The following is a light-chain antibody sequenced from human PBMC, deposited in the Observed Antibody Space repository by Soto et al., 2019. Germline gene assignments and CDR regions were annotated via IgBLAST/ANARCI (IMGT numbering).Light chain of an antibody. J-gene: IGLJ1*01. CDR1: SSDVGGYNY. Sequence: QSALTQPRSVSGSPGQSVTISCTGTSSDVGGYNYVSWYQPHPGKAPKLMIYDVTKRPSGVPDRFSGSKSGNTASLTISGLQAEDEADYYCCSYAGSSYVFGTGTKVTVL. CDR2: DVT. CDR3: CSYAGSSYV. V-gene: IGLV2-11*01.